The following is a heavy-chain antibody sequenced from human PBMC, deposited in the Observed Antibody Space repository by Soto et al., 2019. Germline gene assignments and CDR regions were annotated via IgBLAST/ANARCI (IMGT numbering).Heavy chain of an antibody. J-gene: IGHJ6*02. CDR1: GFTFSSYA. CDR2: ISYDGSNK. D-gene: IGHD3-22*01. V-gene: IGHV3-30-3*01. CDR3: ARDGSPIVVVITTNYYYGMDV. Sequence: GGSLRLSCAASGFTFSSYAMHWVRQAPGKGLEWVAVISYDGSNKYYADSAKGRFTISRDNSKNTLYLQMNSLRAEDTAVYYCARDGSPIVVVITTNYYYGMDVWGQGTTVTVSS.